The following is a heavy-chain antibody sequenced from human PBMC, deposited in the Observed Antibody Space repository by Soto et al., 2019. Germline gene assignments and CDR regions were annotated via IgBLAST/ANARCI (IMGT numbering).Heavy chain of an antibody. Sequence: EVQLVESGGGLVQPGGSLRLSCAASGFTVSSNYMSWVRQAPGKGLEWVSVIYSGGSTYYADSVKGRFSISRDHSKNALYLQMDSLSGEDTAVYYCASYSSGWGNTYFDYWGQGALVTVSS. CDR2: IYSGGST. V-gene: IGHV3-66*01. CDR3: ASYSSGWGNTYFDY. CDR1: GFTVSSNY. J-gene: IGHJ4*02. D-gene: IGHD6-19*01.